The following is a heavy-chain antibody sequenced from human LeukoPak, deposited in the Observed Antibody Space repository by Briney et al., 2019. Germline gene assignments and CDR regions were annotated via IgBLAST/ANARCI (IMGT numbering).Heavy chain of an antibody. V-gene: IGHV4-61*01. J-gene: IGHJ5*02. CDR3: ARDPYGEGWFDP. Sequence: SETLSLTCTVSGGSVSSGSYYWSWIRQPPGKGLEWIGYIYYSGSTNYNPSLKSRVTISVDTSKNQFSLKLSSVTAADTAVYYCARDPYGEGWFDPWGQGTLVTVSS. D-gene: IGHD4-17*01. CDR2: IYYSGST. CDR1: GGSVSSGSYY.